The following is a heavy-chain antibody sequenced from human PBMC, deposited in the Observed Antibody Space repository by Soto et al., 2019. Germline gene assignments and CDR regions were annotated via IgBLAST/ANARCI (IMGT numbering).Heavy chain of an antibody. CDR1: GDSVSSGPYH. V-gene: IGHV4-61*01. Sequence: SETLSLTCSVSGDSVSSGPYHWSWIRQPPGKGLEWIGSSSDSGSTNYNPSLKSRVTISVDTSKNQFSLRLSSVTAADTAVYYCARDRGRHDSSGIPKWLDLWGQGTLVTVSS. D-gene: IGHD3-22*01. CDR2: SSDSGST. J-gene: IGHJ5*02. CDR3: ARDRGRHDSSGIPKWLDL.